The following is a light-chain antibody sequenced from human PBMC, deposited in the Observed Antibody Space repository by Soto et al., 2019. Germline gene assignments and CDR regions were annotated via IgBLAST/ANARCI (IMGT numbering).Light chain of an antibody. CDR2: SIN. CDR3: SSWDDSLDGPV. V-gene: IGLV1-44*01. J-gene: IGLJ3*02. CDR1: YSNIGSNF. Sequence: QSVLTQPPSASATPGQTVTISCSGRYSNIGSNFVSWYRRLPGTAPKLLIYSINQRPSGVPDRFSGSKSGTSASLTISGLQSEDEADYFCSSWDDSLDGPVFGGGTKVTVL.